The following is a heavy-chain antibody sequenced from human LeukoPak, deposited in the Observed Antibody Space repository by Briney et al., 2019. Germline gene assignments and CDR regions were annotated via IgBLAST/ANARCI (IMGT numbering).Heavy chain of an antibody. CDR1: GFPFSSYS. J-gene: IGHJ3*02. V-gene: IGHV3-48*01. Sequence: GGSLRLSCAASGFPFSSYSMNWVRQAPGKGLEWVSYISSSSSTIYYADSVKGRFTISRDNAKNSLYLQMNSLRAEDTAVYYCAREGETDAFDIWRQGTLVTVSS. CDR2: ISSSSSTI. CDR3: AREGETDAFDI.